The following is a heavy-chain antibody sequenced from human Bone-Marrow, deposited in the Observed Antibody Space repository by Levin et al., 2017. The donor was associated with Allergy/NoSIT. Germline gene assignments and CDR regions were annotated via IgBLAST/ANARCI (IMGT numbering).Heavy chain of an antibody. CDR1: GYTFNDYY. CDR2: INTKTGGT. J-gene: IGHJ5*02. CDR3: ARAQVCSGETCHLNWIDP. V-gene: IGHV1-2*02. Sequence: ASVKVSCKTSGYTFNDYYIHWVRQAPGQGLEWMGWINTKTGGTNYAQEFQGRVTISRDTSISPAYMEVSRLQFDDTAVYYCARAQVCSGETCHLNWIDPWGQGTLVSV. D-gene: IGHD2-15*01.